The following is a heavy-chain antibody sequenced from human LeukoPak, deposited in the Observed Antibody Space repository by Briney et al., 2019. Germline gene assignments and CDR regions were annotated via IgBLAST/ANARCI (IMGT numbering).Heavy chain of an antibody. CDR1: GYSFTICG. CDR2: ISAYNGNT. Sequence: ASGSVTRTASGYSFTICGHSRERHAPGQGHGWVEWISAYNGNTNYAQKLQGIVTMTTGTSTSTAYMELRSLRSDDTAVYYCARAEGGDDGDYWGQGTLVTVSS. D-gene: IGHD5-12*01. CDR3: ARAEGGDDGDY. V-gene: IGHV1-18*01. J-gene: IGHJ4*02.